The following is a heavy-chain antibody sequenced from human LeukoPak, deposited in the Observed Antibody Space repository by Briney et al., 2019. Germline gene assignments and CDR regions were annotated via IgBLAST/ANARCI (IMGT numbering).Heavy chain of an antibody. CDR2: IYTSGSS. CDR1: GGSISSANSY. CDR3: ARASGYSGYDLGAYYYFYMDV. J-gene: IGHJ6*03. D-gene: IGHD5-12*01. Sequence: SETLSLNCTVSGGSISSANSYWNWIRQPAGKGLEWIGRIYTSGSSNYNPSLKSRVTISVDTSKNQFSLRLSSVTAADTAVYYCARASGYSGYDLGAYYYFYMDVWGKGTTVTVSS. V-gene: IGHV4-61*02.